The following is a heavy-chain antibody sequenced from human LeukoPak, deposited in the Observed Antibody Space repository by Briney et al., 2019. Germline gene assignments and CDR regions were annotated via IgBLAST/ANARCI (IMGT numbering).Heavy chain of an antibody. D-gene: IGHD3-10*01. J-gene: IGHJ4*02. V-gene: IGHV4-59*12. CDR2: IYYSGST. Sequence: SETLSLTCTVSGGSISSYYWSWIRQPPGKGLEWIGYIYYSGSTNYNPSLKSRVTISVDTSKNQFSLKLSSVTAADTAVYYCARASMVRGVISLRYWGQGTLVTVSS. CDR1: GGSISSYY. CDR3: ARASMVRGVISLRY.